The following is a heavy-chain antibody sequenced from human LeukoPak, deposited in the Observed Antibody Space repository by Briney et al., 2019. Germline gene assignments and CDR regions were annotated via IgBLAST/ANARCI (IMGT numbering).Heavy chain of an antibody. CDR3: AKWLGGWFLSSMYYFDN. J-gene: IGHJ4*02. Sequence: GGSLRLSCAASGFTFSSYAMSWVHQAPGKGLEWVSAISGSGGSTYYADSVKGRFTISRDNSKNTLYLQMNSLRAEDTAVYYCAKWLGGWFLSSMYYFDNWGQGTLVTVSS. V-gene: IGHV3-23*01. D-gene: IGHD3-10*01. CDR1: GFTFSSYA. CDR2: ISGSGGST.